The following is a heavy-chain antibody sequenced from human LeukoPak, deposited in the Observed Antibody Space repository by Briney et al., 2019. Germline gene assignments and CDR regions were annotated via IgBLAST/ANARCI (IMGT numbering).Heavy chain of an antibody. Sequence: GGSLRLSCVASGFTFSTYWMHWVRQAPGKGLVWVSRINSDGSSTSYADSVKGRFTTSRDNAKNTLYLQMNSLRADDTAVYYCARDRGTIAEPYYFDYWGQGTLVTVSS. D-gene: IGHD1-14*01. CDR1: GFTFSTYW. CDR2: INSDGSST. CDR3: ARDRGTIAEPYYFDY. J-gene: IGHJ4*02. V-gene: IGHV3-74*01.